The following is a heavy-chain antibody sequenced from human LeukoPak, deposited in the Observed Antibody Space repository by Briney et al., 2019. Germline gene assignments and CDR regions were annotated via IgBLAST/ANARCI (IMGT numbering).Heavy chain of an antibody. D-gene: IGHD2-2*01. Sequence: GGSLRRSCAASGFTFSSYSMNWVRQAPGKGLEWVSSISSSSSYIYYADSVKGRFTISRDNAKNSLYLQMNSLRAEDTAVYYCARENPDIVVVPAAGVFDYWGQGTLVTVSS. J-gene: IGHJ4*02. V-gene: IGHV3-21*01. CDR2: ISSSSSYI. CDR1: GFTFSSYS. CDR3: ARENPDIVVVPAAGVFDY.